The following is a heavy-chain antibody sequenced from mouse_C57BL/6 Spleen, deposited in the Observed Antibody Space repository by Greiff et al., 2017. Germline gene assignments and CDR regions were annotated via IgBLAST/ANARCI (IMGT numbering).Heavy chain of an antibody. CDR3: ARGYPSMDY. J-gene: IGHJ4*01. V-gene: IGHV1-52*01. Sequence: QVQLQQPGAELVRPGSSVKLSCKASGYTFTSYWMHWVKQRPIQGLEWIGNIDPSDSETHYNQKFKDKATLTVDKSSSTAYMQLRSLTSEDSAVYYCARGYPSMDYWGQGTSVTVSS. D-gene: IGHD1-2*01. CDR1: GYTFTSYW. CDR2: IDPSDSET.